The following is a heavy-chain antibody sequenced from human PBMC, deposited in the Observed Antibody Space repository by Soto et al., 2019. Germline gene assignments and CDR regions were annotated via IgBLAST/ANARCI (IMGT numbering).Heavy chain of an antibody. Sequence: QITLKESGPTLVKPTQPLTLTCTLSGFSLNTSGVGVGWIRQPPGKALEWLAFFFWDDDKRYSPSLKSRLTITKHTPNNQVDLTMTNMDPVETATYYCAHSMAIEIDYWGQGTLVTVSS. CDR2: FFWDDDK. D-gene: IGHD5-12*01. CDR1: GFSLNTSGVG. CDR3: AHSMAIEIDY. J-gene: IGHJ4*02. V-gene: IGHV2-5*02.